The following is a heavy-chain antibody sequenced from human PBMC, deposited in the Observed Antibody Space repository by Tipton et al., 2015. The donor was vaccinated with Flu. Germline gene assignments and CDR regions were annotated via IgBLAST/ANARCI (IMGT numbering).Heavy chain of an antibody. D-gene: IGHD4-11*01. V-gene: IGHV4-39*07. Sequence: TLSLTCTVSGGSISSSSYYWGWIRQSPGQGLEWIGTVSYRPNTYYNPSLKSRVTISVDRSKNQFSLKLSSVTAADTAVYYCARRDYSNYVSVPKNWFDSWGQGTLVTVSS. CDR1: GGSISSSSYY. CDR2: VSYRPNT. J-gene: IGHJ5*01. CDR3: ARRDYSNYVSVPKNWFDS.